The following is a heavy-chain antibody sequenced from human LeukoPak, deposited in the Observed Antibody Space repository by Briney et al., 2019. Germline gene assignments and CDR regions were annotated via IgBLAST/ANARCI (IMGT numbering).Heavy chain of an antibody. J-gene: IGHJ4*02. CDR3: ARPLRYFDWLLSY. V-gene: IGHV1-69*13. CDR2: IIPIFGTA. CDR1: GGTFSSYA. Sequence: LVKVSCKASGGTFSSYAISWVRQAPGQGLEWMGGIIPIFGTANYAQKFQGRVTITADESTSTAYMELSSLRSEDTAVYYCARPLRYFDWLLSYWGQGTLVTVSS. D-gene: IGHD3-9*01.